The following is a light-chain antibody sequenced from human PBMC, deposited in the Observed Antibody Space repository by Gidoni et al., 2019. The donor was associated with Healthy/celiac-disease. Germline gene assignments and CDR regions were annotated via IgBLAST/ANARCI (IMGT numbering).Light chain of an antibody. CDR1: RSNIGNNY. CDR2: ENN. Sequence: QSVLTQPPSLSAAPGQKVTISCSGSRSNIGNNYVSWYQQLPGTAPKLLIYENNKRPSGIPDRFSGSKSGTSATLGITGLQTGDEADYYCGTWDSSLSADWVFGGGTKLTVL. CDR3: GTWDSSLSADWV. V-gene: IGLV1-51*02. J-gene: IGLJ3*02.